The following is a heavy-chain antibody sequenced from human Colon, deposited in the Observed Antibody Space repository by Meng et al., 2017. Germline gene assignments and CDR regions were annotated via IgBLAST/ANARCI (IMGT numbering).Heavy chain of an antibody. CDR3: AREMATSAFDI. D-gene: IGHD5-12*01. CDR1: DGSISSYY. V-gene: IGHV4-59*01. J-gene: IGHJ3*02. CDR2: MYYSGST. Sequence: GSLRLSCTVSDGSISSYYWSWIRQSPGKGLEWIGYMYYSGSTKYNPSLKSRGTISVDTSKNQFSLKLRSVTAADTAVYYCAREMATSAFDIWGQGTMVTVSS.